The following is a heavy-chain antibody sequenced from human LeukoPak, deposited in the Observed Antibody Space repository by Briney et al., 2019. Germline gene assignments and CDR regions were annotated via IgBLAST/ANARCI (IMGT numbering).Heavy chain of an antibody. CDR1: GFTFSSYG. J-gene: IGHJ4*02. CDR2: ISYDGSNK. D-gene: IGHD3-22*01. CDR3: AKGSRSSGHYSDY. V-gene: IGHV3-30*18. Sequence: GGSLRLSCAASGFTFSSYGMHWVRQAPGKGLEWVAVISYDGSNKYYADSVKGRFTISRDNSNNTLYLQMNSLRAEDTAVYYCAKGSRSSGHYSDYWGQGTLVTVSS.